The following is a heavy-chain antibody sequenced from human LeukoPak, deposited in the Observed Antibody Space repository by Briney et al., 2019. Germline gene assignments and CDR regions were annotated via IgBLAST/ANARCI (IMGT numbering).Heavy chain of an antibody. Sequence: GGSLRLSCAASGFTFSSYSMNWVRQAPGKGLVWVSYISGGSSYTNYADSVKGRFTISRDNAKNSLYLQMNSLRAEDTAVYYCASRGDTSGYYYFDYWGQGTLVTVSS. D-gene: IGHD3-22*01. CDR2: ISGGSSYT. V-gene: IGHV3-21*05. CDR1: GFTFSSYS. J-gene: IGHJ4*02. CDR3: ASRGDTSGYYYFDY.